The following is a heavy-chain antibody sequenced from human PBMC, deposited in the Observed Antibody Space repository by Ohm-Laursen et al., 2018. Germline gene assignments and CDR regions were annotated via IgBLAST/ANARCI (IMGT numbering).Heavy chain of an antibody. CDR3: ARGTSSTYDSSGYHAFDI. D-gene: IGHD3-22*01. CDR1: GYTFTSYY. CDR2: INPSGGST. Sequence: SVKVSCKASGYTFTSYYMHWVRQAPGQGLEWMGIINPSGGSTSYAQKFQGRVTMTRDTSTSTVYMELSSLRSEDTAVYYCARGTSSTYDSSGYHAFDIWGQGTMVTVSS. V-gene: IGHV1-46*01. J-gene: IGHJ3*02.